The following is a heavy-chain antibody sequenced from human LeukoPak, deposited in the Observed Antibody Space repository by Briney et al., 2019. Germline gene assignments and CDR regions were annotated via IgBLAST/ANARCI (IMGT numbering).Heavy chain of an antibody. CDR3: ARGQRGYPY. CDR2: IYYSGNT. J-gene: IGHJ4*02. D-gene: IGHD5-18*01. CDR1: GGSITGYY. Sequence: SETLSLTCTVSGGSITGYYWSWIRQPPGKGLGWIAYIYYSGNTNYNPSLKSRVTVSVDTSKNQFSLQLSSVTAADTAVYYCARGQRGYPYWGQGTLVTVSS. V-gene: IGHV4-59*01.